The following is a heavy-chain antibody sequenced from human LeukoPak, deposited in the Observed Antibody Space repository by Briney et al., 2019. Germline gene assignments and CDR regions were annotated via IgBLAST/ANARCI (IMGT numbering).Heavy chain of an antibody. CDR3: AKDEVVPAATPSFDY. Sequence: GGSLRLSCEGSGFTFSNYWMSWVRQAPGKGLEWVANIQQHGSETYYGDSVKGRFTISRDNSKNTLYLQMNSLRAEDTAVYYCAKDEVVPAATPSFDYWGQGTLVTVSS. J-gene: IGHJ4*02. CDR1: GFTFSNYW. CDR2: IQQHGSET. V-gene: IGHV3-7*01. D-gene: IGHD2-2*02.